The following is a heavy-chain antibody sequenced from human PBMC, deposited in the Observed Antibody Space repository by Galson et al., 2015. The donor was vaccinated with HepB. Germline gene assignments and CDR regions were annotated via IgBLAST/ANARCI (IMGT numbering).Heavy chain of an antibody. J-gene: IGHJ2*01. CDR3: AGYSTSWYWYFDL. CDR1: GFTFSTYT. V-gene: IGHV3-30-3*01. D-gene: IGHD6-13*01. CDR2: ISYDGSNK. Sequence: SLRLSCAASGFTFSTYTVHWVRQAPGKGLEWVSLISYDGSNKNYADSVKGRFTISRDNSKNTLYLQMNSLRPEDTAVYYCAGYSTSWYWYFDLWGRGTLVTVSS.